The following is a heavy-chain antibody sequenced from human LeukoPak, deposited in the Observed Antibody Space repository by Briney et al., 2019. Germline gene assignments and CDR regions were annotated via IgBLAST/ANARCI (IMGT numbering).Heavy chain of an antibody. D-gene: IGHD3-10*01. CDR1: GFTFSSYA. V-gene: IGHV3-30-3*01. CDR3: ERQYYGSGSNDY. J-gene: IGHJ4*02. Sequence: GRSLRLSCAASGFTFSSYAMHWVRQAPGKGLEWVAVISYDGSNKYYADSVKGRFTISRDNSKNTLYLQMNSLRAEDTAVYYCERQYYGSGSNDYWGQGTLVTVSS. CDR2: ISYDGSNK.